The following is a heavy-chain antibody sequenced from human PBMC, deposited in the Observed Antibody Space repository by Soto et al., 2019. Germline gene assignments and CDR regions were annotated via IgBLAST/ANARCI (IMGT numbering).Heavy chain of an antibody. CDR2: ISWNSGSI. CDR1: GFTFDVYA. V-gene: IGHV3-9*01. J-gene: IGHJ4*02. Sequence: PGGSLRLSCAASGFTFDVYAMHWVRQAPGKGLEWVSGISWNSGSIGYADSVKGRFTISRDNAKNSLYLQMNSLRAEDTALYYCAKGGYNWNSYLHYWGQGTLVTVS. CDR3: AKGGYNWNSYLHY. D-gene: IGHD1-7*01.